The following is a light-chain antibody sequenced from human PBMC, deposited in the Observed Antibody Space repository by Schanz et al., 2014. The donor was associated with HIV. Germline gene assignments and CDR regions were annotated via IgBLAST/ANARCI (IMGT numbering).Light chain of an antibody. Sequence: QSVLTQPASVSGSPGQSVTISCTGTSADVGAYNYVSWYQQRPGRAPKLMISDVSSRPSGVSSRFSGSKSGNTASLTISGLQAEDEADYYCQSYDSSLSGSKVFGGGTKLTVL. V-gene: IGLV2-14*03. CDR2: DVS. J-gene: IGLJ3*02. CDR3: QSYDSSLSGSKV. CDR1: SADVGAYNY.